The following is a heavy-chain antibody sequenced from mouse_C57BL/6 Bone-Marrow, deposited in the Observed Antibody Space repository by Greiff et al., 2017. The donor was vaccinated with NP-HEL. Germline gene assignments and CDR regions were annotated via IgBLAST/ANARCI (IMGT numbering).Heavy chain of an antibody. D-gene: IGHD2-5*01. CDR1: GYTFTSYW. CDR2: IYPGSGST. Sequence: QVQLQQPEAELVKPGASVKMSCKASGYTFTSYWITWVKQRPGQGLEWIGDIYPGSGSTNYNEKFKSKATLTVDTSSSTAYMQLSSLTSEDSAVYYCAREESNYLYYFDYWGQGTTLTVSS. V-gene: IGHV1-55*01. J-gene: IGHJ2*01. CDR3: AREESNYLYYFDY.